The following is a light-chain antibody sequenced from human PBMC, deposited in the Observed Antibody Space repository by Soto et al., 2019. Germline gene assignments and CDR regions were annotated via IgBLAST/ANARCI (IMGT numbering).Light chain of an antibody. J-gene: IGKJ4*01. CDR2: GAS. V-gene: IGKV1-12*01. CDR1: QGISNW. Sequence: DLQMTQSPSSVSASVGDRVTITCRASQGISNWLAWYQQQPGKAPKLLIYGASSLQSGVPSRFSGGGSGTHFTLIISSLQPEDFATYYCQQTNTFLPLTFGGGTKVEL. CDR3: QQTNTFLPLT.